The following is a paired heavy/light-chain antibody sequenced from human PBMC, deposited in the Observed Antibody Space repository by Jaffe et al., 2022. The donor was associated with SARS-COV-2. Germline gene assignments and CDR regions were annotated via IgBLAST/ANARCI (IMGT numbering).Light chain of an antibody. Sequence: QSALTQPASVSGSPGQSITISCAGTSSDVGGYNYVSWYRQHPGKAPKLMIYDVSNRPSGVSNRFSGSKSGNTASLTISGLQAEDEADYYCSSYTISSSRVVFGGGTKLTVL. V-gene: IGLV2-14*03. CDR3: SSYTISSSRVV. J-gene: IGLJ2*01. CDR2: DVS. CDR1: SSDVGGYNY.
Heavy chain of an antibody. D-gene: IGHD2-8*01. CDR3: ASTNNGRDAFDY. V-gene: IGHV4-61*02. J-gene: IGHJ4*02. Sequence: QVQLQESGPGLVKPSQTLSLTCSVSGDSISSDNYYWSWIRQPAGKGLEWIGRIYTSGNTNYNPSLKSRVTISVDTTKNQLSLKLSSLTAADSAVYYCASTNNGRDAFDYWGQGTLVTVSS. CDR1: GDSISSDNYY. CDR2: IYTSGNT.